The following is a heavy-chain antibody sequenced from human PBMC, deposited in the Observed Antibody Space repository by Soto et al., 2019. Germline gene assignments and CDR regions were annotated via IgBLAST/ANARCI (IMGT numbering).Heavy chain of an antibody. Sequence: SETLSLTCTVSGGSISSYYWSWIRQPPGKGLEWIGYIYYSGSTNYNPSLKSRVTISVDTSKNQFSLKLSSVTAADTAVYYCARLGHGSGIDYSSYWGQGTLVTVSS. D-gene: IGHD3-10*01. J-gene: IGHJ4*02. V-gene: IGHV4-59*08. CDR1: GGSISSYY. CDR2: IYYSGST. CDR3: ARLGHGSGIDYSSY.